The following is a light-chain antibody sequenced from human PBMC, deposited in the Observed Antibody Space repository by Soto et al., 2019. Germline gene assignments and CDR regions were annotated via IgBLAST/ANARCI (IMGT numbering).Light chain of an antibody. Sequence: QSALTQPASVSGSRGQSITISCIGTSSDVGAHNYVSWYLQHPGKAPKLIIYEVSNRPSGVSNRFSGSKSGTTASLTISGLQAEDEADYYCSSYTTSSTVVFGGGTKL. CDR2: EVS. CDR1: SSDVGAHNY. V-gene: IGLV2-14*01. CDR3: SSYTTSSTVV. J-gene: IGLJ2*01.